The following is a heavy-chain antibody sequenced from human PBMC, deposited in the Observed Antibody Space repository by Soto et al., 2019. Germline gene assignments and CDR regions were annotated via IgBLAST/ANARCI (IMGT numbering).Heavy chain of an antibody. CDR2: IWYDGSNK. J-gene: IGHJ6*02. V-gene: IGHV3-33*01. Sequence: GGSLRLSCAASGFTFSSYGMHWVRQAPGKGLEWVAVIWYDGSNKYYADSVKGRFTISRDNAKNTLYLQMNSLRAEDTAVYYCAREAPGGYYYYGMDVWGQGTTVTVSS. CDR1: GFTFSSYG. D-gene: IGHD3-10*01. CDR3: AREAPGGYYYYGMDV.